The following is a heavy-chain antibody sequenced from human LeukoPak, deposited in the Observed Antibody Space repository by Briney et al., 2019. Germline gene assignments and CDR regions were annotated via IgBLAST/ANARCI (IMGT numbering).Heavy chain of an antibody. CDR2: ICGRGDST. Sequence: GGSLTLSCSPSGFTFTTYAMRWLRQAPGKGLEGVSGICGRGDSTYYADSVKGRFTISRDNSKNTLYLQMNNLRVEDTGVFYCAKGSSSFFYDSSGYYDLTFDYWGQGTLVTVSS. J-gene: IGHJ4*02. CDR1: GFTFTTYA. CDR3: AKGSSSFFYDSSGYYDLTFDY. D-gene: IGHD3-22*01. V-gene: IGHV3-23*01.